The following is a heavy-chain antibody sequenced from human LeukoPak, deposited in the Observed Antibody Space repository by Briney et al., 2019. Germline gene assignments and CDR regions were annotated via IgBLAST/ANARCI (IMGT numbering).Heavy chain of an antibody. CDR3: AREYDDYGDYYGMDV. Sequence: PSETLSLTCTVSGGSISSYYWSWIRQPPGKGLEWIGYIYYSGSTNYNPSLKSRVTISVDTSKNQFSLKLSSVTAADTAVYYCAREYDDYGDYYGMDVWGQGTTVTVSS. D-gene: IGHD4-17*01. CDR1: GGSISSYY. CDR2: IYYSGST. J-gene: IGHJ6*02. V-gene: IGHV4-59*01.